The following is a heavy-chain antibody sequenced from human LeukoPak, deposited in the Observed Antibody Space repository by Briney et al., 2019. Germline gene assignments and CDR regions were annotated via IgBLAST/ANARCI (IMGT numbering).Heavy chain of an antibody. J-gene: IGHJ4*02. CDR1: VFTFSSYW. Sequence: GGSLRLSCAASVFTFSSYWMQWVRQAPGKGLVWVSRINSDGSSTSYADSVKGRFTISRDNAKNTLYLQMNSLRAEDTAVYYRARIVLYLLLGASSGYYWGIDYWGQGTLVTVSS. CDR3: ARIVLYLLLGASSGYYWGIDY. V-gene: IGHV3-74*01. CDR2: INSDGSST. D-gene: IGHD3-22*01.